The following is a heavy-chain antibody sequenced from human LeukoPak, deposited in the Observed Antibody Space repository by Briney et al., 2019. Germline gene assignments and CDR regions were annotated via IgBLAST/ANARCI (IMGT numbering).Heavy chain of an antibody. CDR3: ARVDPDSSSTLEVFDY. Sequence: SETLSLTCTVSGGSISSYYWSWIRQPPGKGLEWIGYIYYSGSTNYNPSLKSRVTIPVDTSKNQFSLKLSSVTAADTAVYYCARVDPDSSSTLEVFDYWGQGTLVTVSS. V-gene: IGHV4-59*01. J-gene: IGHJ4*02. D-gene: IGHD6-6*01. CDR2: IYYSGST. CDR1: GGSISSYY.